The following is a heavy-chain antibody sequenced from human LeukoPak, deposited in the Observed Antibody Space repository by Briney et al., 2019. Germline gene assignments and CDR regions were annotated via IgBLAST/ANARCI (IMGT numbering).Heavy chain of an antibody. CDR1: GYTFTGYY. J-gene: IGHJ6*03. CDR2: INPNSGGT. V-gene: IGHV1-2*02. CDR3: ARDDMYYYDSSGYYYYYYYYMDV. Sequence: ASVKVSCKASGYTFTGYYMHWVRQAPGRGGEWMWWINPNSGGTNSVQKFPGRVTMTRDTSISPAYMALSRLRSDDTAVYYCARDDMYYYDSSGYYYYYYYYMDVWGKGTTVTISS. D-gene: IGHD3-22*01.